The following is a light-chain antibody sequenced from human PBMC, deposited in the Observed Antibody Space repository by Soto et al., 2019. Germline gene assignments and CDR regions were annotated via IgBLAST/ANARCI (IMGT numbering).Light chain of an antibody. CDR2: EGS. Sequence: QSALTLPASVSGSPGQSITISCTGTSSDVGSYNLVSWYQQHPGKAPKLMIYEGSKRPSGVSNRFSGSKSGNTASLTISGLQAEDEADYYCCSYAGSSTDVFGTGTKLTVL. CDR3: CSYAGSSTDV. J-gene: IGLJ1*01. CDR1: SSDVGSYNL. V-gene: IGLV2-23*01.